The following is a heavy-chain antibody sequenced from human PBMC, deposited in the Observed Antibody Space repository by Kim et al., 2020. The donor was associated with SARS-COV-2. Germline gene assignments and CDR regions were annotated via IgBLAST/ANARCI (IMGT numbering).Heavy chain of an antibody. V-gene: IGHV1-69*13. D-gene: IGHD3-10*01. Sequence: SVKVSCKASGGTFSSYAISWVRQAPGQGLEWMGGIIPIFGTANYAQKFQGRVTITADESTSTAYMELSSLRSEDTAVYYCARAGPYYYGSGSYYNNFDYWGQGTLVTVSS. CDR1: GGTFSSYA. CDR2: IIPIFGTA. J-gene: IGHJ4*02. CDR3: ARAGPYYYGSGSYYNNFDY.